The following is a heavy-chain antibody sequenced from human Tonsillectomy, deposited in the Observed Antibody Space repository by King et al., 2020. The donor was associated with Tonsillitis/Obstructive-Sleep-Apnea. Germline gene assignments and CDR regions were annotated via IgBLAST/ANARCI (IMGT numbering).Heavy chain of an antibody. D-gene: IGHD6-13*01. Sequence: LQLQESGPGLVKPSETLSLTCTVSGGSISSYYWSWIRQPPGKGLEWIGYIYYSGSTNYNPSLKSRVTISVDTSKNQFSLKLSSVTAADTAVYYCASRTYSFGWFDPWGQGTLVTVSS. J-gene: IGHJ5*02. CDR1: GGSISSYY. CDR3: ASRTYSFGWFDP. V-gene: IGHV4-59*01. CDR2: IYYSGST.